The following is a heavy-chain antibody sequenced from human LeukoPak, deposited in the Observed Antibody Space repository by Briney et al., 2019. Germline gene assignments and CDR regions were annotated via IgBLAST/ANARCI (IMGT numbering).Heavy chain of an antibody. CDR1: GYTFPSYG. CDR2: ISAYNSNK. J-gene: IGHJ4*02. Sequence: ASVTVSCQASGYTFPSYGISWVGQAPGQGLEWMGCISAYNSNKNNAQQLQGRVTMTTNTTTNTSYIELTSLGSDDTALYYWAREELGKPDYWGQGTLVTVSS. V-gene: IGHV1-18*01. CDR3: AREELGKPDY. D-gene: IGHD1-7*01.